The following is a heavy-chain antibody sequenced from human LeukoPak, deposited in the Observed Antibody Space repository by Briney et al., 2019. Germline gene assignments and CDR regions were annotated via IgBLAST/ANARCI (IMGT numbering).Heavy chain of an antibody. CDR2: ISGSGGST. Sequence: GGTLRLSCAASGFTFSSYGMSWVRQAPGKGLEWVSAISGSGGSTYYADSVKGRYTISRDNSKNTLYLQMNSLRAEDTAVYYCARIIVVVPHPFDAFDIWGQGTMVTVSS. D-gene: IGHD3-22*01. J-gene: IGHJ3*02. CDR3: ARIIVVVPHPFDAFDI. V-gene: IGHV3-23*01. CDR1: GFTFSSYG.